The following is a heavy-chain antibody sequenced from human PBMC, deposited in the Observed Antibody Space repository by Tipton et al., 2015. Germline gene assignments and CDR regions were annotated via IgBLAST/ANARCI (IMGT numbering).Heavy chain of an antibody. J-gene: IGHJ3*02. CDR2: IYYSGNT. Sequence: TLSLTCTVSGGSISSYYWSWIRQPPGKGLEWIAYIYYSGNTNYNPSLKSRVTISVDTSKTQFSLKLNSVTAADTAVYFCARRRVATGGKAFDIWGQGTMVTVSS. V-gene: IGHV4-59*01. CDR1: GGSISSYY. D-gene: IGHD5-12*01. CDR3: ARRRVATGGKAFDI.